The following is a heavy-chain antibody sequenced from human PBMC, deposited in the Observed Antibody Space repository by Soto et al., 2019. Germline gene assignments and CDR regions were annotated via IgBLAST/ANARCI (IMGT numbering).Heavy chain of an antibody. Sequence: GGSLRLSCAASGFTFRSYGMHWVRQAPGKGLEWVAVISYDGSNKYYADSVKGRFTISRDNSKNTLYLQMNSLRAEDTAVYYCAKEIHYDILTGLREIYYYGMDVWGQGTTVTVSS. CDR2: ISYDGSNK. CDR3: AKEIHYDILTGLREIYYYGMDV. D-gene: IGHD3-9*01. V-gene: IGHV3-30*18. J-gene: IGHJ6*02. CDR1: GFTFRSYG.